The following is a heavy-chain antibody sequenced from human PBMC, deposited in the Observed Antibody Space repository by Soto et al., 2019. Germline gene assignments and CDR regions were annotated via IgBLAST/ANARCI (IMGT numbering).Heavy chain of an antibody. J-gene: IGHJ1*01. Sequence: EVQLVESGGGLVQPGGSLRLSCAASGFTFSSYWMSWVRQAPGKGLEWVANIKQDGSEKYYVDSVKGRFTISRDNANNALYLQMNSLRAEDTAVYYCASPIVATNSEYFRHWGQGTLVTVCS. D-gene: IGHD5-12*01. CDR1: GFTFSSYW. CDR3: ASPIVATNSEYFRH. CDR2: IKQDGSEK. V-gene: IGHV3-7*01.